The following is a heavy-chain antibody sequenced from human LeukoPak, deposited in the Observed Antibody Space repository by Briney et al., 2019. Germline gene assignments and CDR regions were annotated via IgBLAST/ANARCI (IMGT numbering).Heavy chain of an antibody. D-gene: IGHD4-17*01. Sequence: SGPTLVNPTPTLTLTCTFSGFSLSTSGVAVGWFRQPPGGALEWLALIYWNDDTLYNPSLDSRLTIAKDTSKNQVVLTMTNMDPVDTATFYCARRRSPSNGDWFDPWGQGTLVTVSS. V-gene: IGHV2-5*01. CDR1: GFSLSTSGVA. J-gene: IGHJ5*02. CDR2: IYWNDDT. CDR3: ARRRSPSNGDWFDP.